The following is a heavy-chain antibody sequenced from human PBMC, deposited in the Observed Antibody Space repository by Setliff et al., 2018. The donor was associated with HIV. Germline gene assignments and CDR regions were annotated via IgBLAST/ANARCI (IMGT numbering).Heavy chain of an antibody. CDR2: INAGNGKI. J-gene: IGHJ4*02. CDR3: ARVWFGETIFDY. CDR1: GYTFTNYA. Sequence: ASVKVSCKASGYTFTNYAVHWVRQAPGQRLEWMGWINAGNGKIKYSLKFQGRVTITRDTSASTAYMELSSLRSEDTAVYYCARVWFGETIFDYWGQGTLVTVSS. V-gene: IGHV1-3*01. D-gene: IGHD3-10*01.